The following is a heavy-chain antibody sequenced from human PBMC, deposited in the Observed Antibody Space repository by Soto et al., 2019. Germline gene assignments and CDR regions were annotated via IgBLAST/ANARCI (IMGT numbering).Heavy chain of an antibody. CDR2: INTGKGNT. CDR3: ARDPWGGAVDAFDI. Sequence: QVQFVHSGAEVKKPGASVKVSCKASGYNFTTYAIHWVRQAPGQRLEWMGWINTGKGNTKYSQKFQGRVTITRDTSASTAYMDLSSLRSGDTAVYYCARDPWGGAVDAFDIWGQGTMVTVSS. J-gene: IGHJ3*02. V-gene: IGHV1-3*04. D-gene: IGHD3-10*01. CDR1: GYNFTTYA.